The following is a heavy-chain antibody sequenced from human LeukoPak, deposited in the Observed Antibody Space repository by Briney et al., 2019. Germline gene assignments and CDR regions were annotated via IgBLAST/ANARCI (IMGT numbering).Heavy chain of an antibody. CDR2: INHSGST. CDR1: GGSFSGYY. D-gene: IGHD2-2*02. Sequence: PSETLSLTCAVYGGSFSGYYWSWIRQPPGKGLEWIGEINHSGSTNYNPSLKSRVTISVDTSKNQLSLKLSSVTAADTAVYYCARRRYCSSTSCYTLWFDPWGQGTLVTVSS. V-gene: IGHV4-34*01. CDR3: ARRRYCSSTSCYTLWFDP. J-gene: IGHJ5*02.